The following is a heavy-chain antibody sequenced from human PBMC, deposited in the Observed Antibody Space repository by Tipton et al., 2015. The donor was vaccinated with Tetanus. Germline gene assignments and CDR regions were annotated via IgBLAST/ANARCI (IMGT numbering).Heavy chain of an antibody. CDR2: ISYDGSNK. J-gene: IGHJ6*02. CDR3: ARDFVDFWSGYYTKLYYYYYGMDV. D-gene: IGHD3-3*01. CDR1: GFTFSSYA. V-gene: IGHV3-30-3*01. Sequence: SLRLSCAASGFTFSSYAMHWVRQAPGKGLEWVAVISYDGSNKYYADSVKGRFTISRDNSKNTLYLQMNSLRAEDTAVYYCARDFVDFWSGYYTKLYYYYYGMDVWGQGTTVTVSS.